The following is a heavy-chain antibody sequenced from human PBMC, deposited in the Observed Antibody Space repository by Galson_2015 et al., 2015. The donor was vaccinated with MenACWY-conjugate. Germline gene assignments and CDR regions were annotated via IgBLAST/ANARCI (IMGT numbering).Heavy chain of an antibody. CDR3: ARRVAGHGLDV. D-gene: IGHD2-15*01. CDR1: GFTFSSYS. J-gene: IGHJ6*02. Sequence: SLRLSCAASGFTFSSYSMNWVRQAPGKGLEWLSYIGGASDTIYYADSVKGRFTISRDNAKNSLYLQTNSLRAEDTAVYYCARRVAGHGLDVWGQGTMVTVSS. V-gene: IGHV3-48*04. CDR2: IGGASDTI.